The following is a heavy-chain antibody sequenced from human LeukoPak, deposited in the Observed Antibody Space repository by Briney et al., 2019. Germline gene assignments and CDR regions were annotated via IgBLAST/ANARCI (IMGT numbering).Heavy chain of an antibody. J-gene: IGHJ1*01. CDR2: IYYSGST. CDR3: AKGGVYSSSWPAEYFQH. D-gene: IGHD6-13*01. Sequence: SETLSLTCTVSGGSISSSSYYWGWIRQPPGKGLEWIGSIYYSGSTYYNPSLKSRVTISVDTSKNQFSLKLSSVTAADTAVYYCAKGGVYSSSWPAEYFQHWGQGTLVTVSS. V-gene: IGHV4-39*07. CDR1: GGSISSSSYY.